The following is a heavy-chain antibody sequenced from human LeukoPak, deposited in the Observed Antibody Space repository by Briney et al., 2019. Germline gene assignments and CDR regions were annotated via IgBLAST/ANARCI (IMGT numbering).Heavy chain of an antibody. J-gene: IGHJ6*02. CDR1: GSTLRNYW. CDR3: VRGPRTRTPPQPGLYYRGLDV. Sequence: SGGSLRLSCAASGSTLRNYWMSWVRQAPGKGLEWVANIEYDASEKNYVDSVRGRFTIFRDNAKNSLYLHMNSLRGEDTAVYYCVRGPRTRTPPQPGLYYRGLDVWGQGTTVTVSS. CDR2: IEYDASEK. D-gene: IGHD1-26*01. V-gene: IGHV3-7*01.